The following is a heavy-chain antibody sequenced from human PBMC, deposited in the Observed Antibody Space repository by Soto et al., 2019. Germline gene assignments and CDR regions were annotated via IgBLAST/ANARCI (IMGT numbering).Heavy chain of an antibody. D-gene: IGHD3-9*01. Sequence: PGESLKISCKGSGYSFTSYWIGWVRQMPGKGLEWMGIIYPGDSDTRYSPSFQGQVTISADKSISTAYLQWSSLKASDTAMYYCARCRYLTGYYRNYYYGMDVWGQGTTVTVSS. CDR3: ARCRYLTGYYRNYYYGMDV. CDR1: GYSFTSYW. V-gene: IGHV5-51*01. CDR2: IYPGDSDT. J-gene: IGHJ6*02.